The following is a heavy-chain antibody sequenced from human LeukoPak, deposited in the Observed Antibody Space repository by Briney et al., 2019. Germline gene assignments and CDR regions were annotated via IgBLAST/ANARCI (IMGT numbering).Heavy chain of an antibody. D-gene: IGHD3-22*01. J-gene: IGHJ4*02. CDR2: ISYDGSNK. CDR1: GFTFSSYG. CDR3: ARGPDYYDSSGSFDY. V-gene: IGHV3-30*03. Sequence: GGSLRLSCAASGFTFSSYGMHWVRQAPGKGLEWVAVISYDGSNKYYADSAKGRFTISRDNSKNTLYLQMNSLRAEDTAVYYCARGPDYYDSSGSFDYWGQGTLVTVSS.